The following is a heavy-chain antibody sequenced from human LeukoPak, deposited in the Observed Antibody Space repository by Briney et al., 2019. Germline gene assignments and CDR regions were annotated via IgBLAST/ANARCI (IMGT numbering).Heavy chain of an antibody. CDR2: ISYDGSKK. CDR3: ARDFGYYYGSAPHGDY. J-gene: IGHJ4*02. V-gene: IGHV3-30-3*01. CDR1: GFTFSSYA. Sequence: PGGSLRLSCAASGFTFSSYAMHWVRQAPGKGLEWVAVISYDGSKKYYADSVKGRFTISRDNSKNTLYLQMNSLRAEDTAVYYCARDFGYYYGSAPHGDYWGQGTLVTVSS. D-gene: IGHD3-10*01.